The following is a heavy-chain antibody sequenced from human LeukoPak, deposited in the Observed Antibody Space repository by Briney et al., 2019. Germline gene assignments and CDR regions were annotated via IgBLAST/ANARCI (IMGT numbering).Heavy chain of an antibody. D-gene: IGHD6-19*01. Sequence: PGGSLRLSCAASGFTFSSYGMHWVRQAPGKGLEWVAVISYDGSNKYYADSVKGRFTISRGNSKNTLYLQMNSLRAEDTAVYYCATPTTGYSSGEFDYWGQGTLVTVSS. CDR2: ISYDGSNK. CDR3: ATPTTGYSSGEFDY. J-gene: IGHJ4*02. V-gene: IGHV3-30*03. CDR1: GFTFSSYG.